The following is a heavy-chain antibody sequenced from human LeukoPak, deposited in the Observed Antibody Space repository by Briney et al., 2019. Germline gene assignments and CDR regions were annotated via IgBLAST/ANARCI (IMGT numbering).Heavy chain of an antibody. D-gene: IGHD4-23*01. CDR2: INHSGST. V-gene: IGHV4-34*01. CDR1: GGSFSGYY. Sequence: SETLSLTCTVYGGSFSGYYWSWIRQPPGKGLEWIGEINHSGSTNYNPSLKSRVTISVDTSKNQFSLKLSSVTAADTAVYYCARSHTVAGLDYWGQGTLVTVSS. CDR3: ARSHTVAGLDY. J-gene: IGHJ4*02.